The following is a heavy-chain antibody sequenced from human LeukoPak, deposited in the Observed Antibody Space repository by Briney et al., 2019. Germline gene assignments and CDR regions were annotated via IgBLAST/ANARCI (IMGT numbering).Heavy chain of an antibody. Sequence: GGSLRLSCAASGFTFSSYSMNWVRQAPGKGLEWVSSISSSSSYIYYADSVKGRFTISRDNAKNSLYLQMNSLRAEDTAVYYCARQRGSQLLWFGELLEDYYYYYGMDVWGQGTTVTISS. CDR3: ARQRGSQLLWFGELLEDYYYYYGMDV. V-gene: IGHV3-21*01. D-gene: IGHD3-10*01. CDR1: GFTFSSYS. J-gene: IGHJ6*02. CDR2: ISSSSSYI.